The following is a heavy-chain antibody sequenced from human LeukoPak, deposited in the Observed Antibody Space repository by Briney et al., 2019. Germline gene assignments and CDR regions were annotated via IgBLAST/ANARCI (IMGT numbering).Heavy chain of an antibody. D-gene: IGHD3-10*01. Sequence: GGSLRLSCAASGFGVSKNDMTWVRQTPGKGLEWVSAISGSGGSTYYADSVKGRFTISRDNSKNTLYLQMNSLRAEDTAVYYCANSRAYFDYWGQGTLVTVSS. J-gene: IGHJ4*02. CDR2: ISGSGGST. V-gene: IGHV3-23*01. CDR1: GFGVSKND. CDR3: ANSRAYFDY.